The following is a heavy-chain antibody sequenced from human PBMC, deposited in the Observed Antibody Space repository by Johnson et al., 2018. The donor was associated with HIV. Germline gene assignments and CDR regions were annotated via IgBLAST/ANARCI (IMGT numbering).Heavy chain of an antibody. J-gene: IGHJ3*02. CDR3: ARDRLSGSYYVGNAFDI. CDR1: GFTFSSYW. Sequence: VQLVESGGGVVQPGRSLRLSCAASGFTFSSYWMSWVRQAPGKGLEWVANIKQDGSEKYYVDSVKGRFTISRDNAKNSLDLQMNSLRAEDTAVYYCARDRLSGSYYVGNAFDIWGQGTMVTVSS. CDR2: IKQDGSEK. V-gene: IGHV3-7*01. D-gene: IGHD1-26*01.